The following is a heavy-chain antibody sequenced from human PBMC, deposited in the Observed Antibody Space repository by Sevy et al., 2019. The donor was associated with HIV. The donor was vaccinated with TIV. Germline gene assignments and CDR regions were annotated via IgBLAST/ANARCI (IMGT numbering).Heavy chain of an antibody. CDR1: GGSITSLY. V-gene: IGHV4-59*08. D-gene: IGHD1-26*01. CDR2: IYYNGHI. Sequence: SETLSLTCTVSGGSITSLYWNWIRQPPGKGLEWIANIYYNGHINYNPSLKSRVTLSLDTSKNQFSMRLSSVTAADAAMYYCAGENAWGRGYSWGQGTLVTVSS. J-gene: IGHJ4*02. CDR3: AGENAWGRGYS.